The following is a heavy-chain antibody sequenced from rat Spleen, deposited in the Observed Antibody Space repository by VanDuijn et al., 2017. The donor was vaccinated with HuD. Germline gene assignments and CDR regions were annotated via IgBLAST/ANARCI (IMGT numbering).Heavy chain of an antibody. CDR1: GFSLTSYY. V-gene: IGHV2-43*01. Sequence: QVQLKESGPDLVQPSQTLSLTCTVSGFSLTSYYVNWVRQPPGKGLEWLGVIWIDGNTGYTSFLKSRLSISRDTSRSQVFLKMNSLQTEDTATYFCARDRTGPFDYWGQGVKVTVSS. CDR2: IWIDGNT. CDR3: ARDRTGPFDY. D-gene: IGHD4-2*01. J-gene: IGHJ2*01.